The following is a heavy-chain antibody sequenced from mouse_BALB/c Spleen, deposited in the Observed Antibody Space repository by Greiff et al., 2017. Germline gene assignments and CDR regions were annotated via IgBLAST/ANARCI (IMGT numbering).Heavy chain of an antibody. D-gene: IGHD1-1*01. CDR2: INSNGGST. J-gene: IGHJ1*01. Sequence: EVKVVESGGGLVQPGGSLKLSCAASGFTFSSYGMSWVRQTPDKRLELVATINSNGGSTYYPDSVKGRFTISRDNAKNTLYLQMSSLKSEDTAMYYWARIYYYGSSYWYFDVWGAGTTVTVSS. CDR1: GFTFSSYG. CDR3: ARIYYYGSSYWYFDV. V-gene: IGHV5-6-3*01.